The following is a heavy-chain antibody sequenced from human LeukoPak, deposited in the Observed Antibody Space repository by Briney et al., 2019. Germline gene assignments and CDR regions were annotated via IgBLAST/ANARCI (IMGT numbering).Heavy chain of an antibody. D-gene: IGHD6-13*01. CDR2: ISSSSSTI. CDR3: ARDRRIAAVGTYWFDP. J-gene: IGHJ5*02. V-gene: IGHV3-11*04. CDR1: GFTLSDYY. Sequence: GGSLRLSCAVSGFTLSDYYMSCVRQAPGKGLEWVSYISSSSSTIYYADSVKGRFTISRDNAKNSLYLQMNSLRAEDTAVYYCARDRRIAAVGTYWFDPWGQGTLVTVSS.